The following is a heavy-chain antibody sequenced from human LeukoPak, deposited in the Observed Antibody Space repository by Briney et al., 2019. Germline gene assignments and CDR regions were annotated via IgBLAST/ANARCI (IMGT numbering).Heavy chain of an antibody. J-gene: IGHJ6*03. D-gene: IGHD6-13*01. CDR1: GGSISSYY. Sequence: PSETLSLTCTVSGGSISSYYWSWIRHPPGKGLEWIGYIYYSGSTNYNPSLRSRVTISVDTSKNQFSLKLSSVTAADTAVYYCARAAAGRYYMDVWGKGTTVTVSS. CDR2: IYYSGST. V-gene: IGHV4-59*01. CDR3: ARAAAGRYYMDV.